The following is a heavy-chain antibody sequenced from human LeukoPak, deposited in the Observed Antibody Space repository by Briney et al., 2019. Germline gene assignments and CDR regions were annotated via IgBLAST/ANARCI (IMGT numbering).Heavy chain of an antibody. D-gene: IGHD2-2*01. J-gene: IGHJ4*02. CDR1: GGTFSSHA. V-gene: IGHV1-69*13. CDR2: IIPIFGTA. CDR3: ATSKGYCSSTSCSFAYFDY. Sequence: SVKVSCKASGGTFSSHAISWVRQAPGQGLEWMGGIIPIFGTANYAQKFQGRVTITADESTSTAYMELSSLRSEDTAVYYCATSKGYCSSTSCSFAYFDYWGQGTLVTVSS.